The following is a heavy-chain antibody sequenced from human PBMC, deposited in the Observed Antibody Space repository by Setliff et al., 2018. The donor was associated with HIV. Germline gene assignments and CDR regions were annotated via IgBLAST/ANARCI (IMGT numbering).Heavy chain of an antibody. Sequence: SVKVSCKASGGTFNSYAINWVRQAPGQGLEWMGGIIPVFGTANYAQNFQGRVTITADESTSTAYMELSSLRSEDTAVYYCARGMYSSGWYDAFDIWGQGTMVTVPS. V-gene: IGHV1-69*13. J-gene: IGHJ3*02. D-gene: IGHD6-19*01. CDR3: ARGMYSSGWYDAFDI. CDR2: IIPVFGTA. CDR1: GGTFNSYA.